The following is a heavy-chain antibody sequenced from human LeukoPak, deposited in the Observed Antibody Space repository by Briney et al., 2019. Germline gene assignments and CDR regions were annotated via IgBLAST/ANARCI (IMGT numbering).Heavy chain of an antibody. CDR3: ARSELPLDAFDI. D-gene: IGHD2-15*01. J-gene: IGHJ3*02. V-gene: IGHV3-74*01. Sequence: QSGGSLRLSCAASGFTFSSYWMHWDRQAPGKGLVWVSRINSDGSSTSYADSVKGRFTISRDNAKNTLYLQMNSLRAEDTAVYYCARSELPLDAFDIWGQGTMVTVSS. CDR1: GFTFSSYW. CDR2: INSDGSST.